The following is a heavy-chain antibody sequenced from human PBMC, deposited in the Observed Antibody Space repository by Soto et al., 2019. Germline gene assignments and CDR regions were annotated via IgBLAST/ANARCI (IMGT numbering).Heavy chain of an antibody. CDR2: ISYDGSNK. Sequence: GGSLRLSCAASGFTFSSYAVHWVRQAPGKGLEWVAVISYDGSNKYYADSVKGRFTISRDNSKNTLYLQMNSLRAEDTAVYYCARVYYDSSGYFDYWGQGTLVTVSS. V-gene: IGHV3-30-3*01. J-gene: IGHJ4*02. CDR1: GFTFSSYA. CDR3: ARVYYDSSGYFDY. D-gene: IGHD3-22*01.